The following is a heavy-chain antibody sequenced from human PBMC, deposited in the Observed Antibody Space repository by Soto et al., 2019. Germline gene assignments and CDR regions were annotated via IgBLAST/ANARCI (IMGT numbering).Heavy chain of an antibody. CDR2: FDPEDGET. Sequence: ASVKVSCKVSGYTLTELSMHWVRQAPGKGLEWMGGFDPEDGETIYAQKFQGRVTMTEDTSTDTAYMELSSLRSEDTAVDYCATIIFPITIFGVVIRNNWFDPWGLGTLVTVSS. V-gene: IGHV1-24*01. D-gene: IGHD3-3*01. CDR3: ATIIFPITIFGVVIRNNWFDP. CDR1: GYTLTELS. J-gene: IGHJ5*02.